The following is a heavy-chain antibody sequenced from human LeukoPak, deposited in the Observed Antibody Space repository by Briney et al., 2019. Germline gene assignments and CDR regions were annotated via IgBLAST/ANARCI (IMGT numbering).Heavy chain of an antibody. CDR2: IYYSGST. CDR1: GGSMSNYC. Sequence: SSETLSLTCTVSGGSMSNYCWTWIRQPPGKGLEWIGYIYYSGSTNYNPSLKSRVTISVDTSKNQFSLKLSSVTAADTAVYYCAGTPGSGSYSYYFDYWGQGTLVTVSS. V-gene: IGHV4-59*01. D-gene: IGHD1-26*01. CDR3: AGTPGSGSYSYYFDY. J-gene: IGHJ4*02.